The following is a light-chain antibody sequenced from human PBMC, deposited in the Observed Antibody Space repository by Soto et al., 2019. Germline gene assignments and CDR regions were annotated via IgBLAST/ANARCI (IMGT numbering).Light chain of an antibody. V-gene: IGKV3-20*01. CDR3: QQYAASPLT. J-gene: IGKJ1*01. CDR1: HSVGRNL. CDR2: DAS. Sequence: ENVLTQSPGTLSLSPGERATLSCRASHSVGRNLLAWYQQKPGQAPRLLIYDASSRAAGIPDRFSGSGSGADFPLTINRQEPEDFAVYYCQQYAASPLTFGQGIRVEIK.